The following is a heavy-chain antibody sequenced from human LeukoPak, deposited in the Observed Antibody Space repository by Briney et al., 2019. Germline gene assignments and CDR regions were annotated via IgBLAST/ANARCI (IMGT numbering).Heavy chain of an antibody. Sequence: ASVKASCKASGYTFTSYDINWVRQAPGQGLEWMGWMNPNSGNTGYAQKFQGRVTMTRNTSISTAYMELSSLRSEDTAVYYCARAMVRGVINFYYYYMDVWGKGTTVTVSS. CDR1: GYTFTSYD. V-gene: IGHV1-8*01. J-gene: IGHJ6*03. D-gene: IGHD3-10*01. CDR3: ARAMVRGVINFYYYYMDV. CDR2: MNPNSGNT.